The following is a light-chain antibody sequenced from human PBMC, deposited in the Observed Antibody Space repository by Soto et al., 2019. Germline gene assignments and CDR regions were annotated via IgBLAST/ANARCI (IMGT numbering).Light chain of an antibody. V-gene: IGKV3-15*01. J-gene: IGKJ4*01. CDR3: QQYNNWPLT. CDR1: QSVNNN. CDR2: GAS. Sequence: EIVMTQSPATLSVSPVERATLSCRASQSVNNNVAWYQQKPGQAPRLLIYGASARATGIPARFSGSGSGTEFTLTISSLQSEDFAVYYCQQYNNWPLTFGGGTKVEIK.